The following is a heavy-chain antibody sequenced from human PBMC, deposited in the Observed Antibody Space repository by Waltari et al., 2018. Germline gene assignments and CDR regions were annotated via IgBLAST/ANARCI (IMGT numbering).Heavy chain of an antibody. CDR1: GGTFSSYT. D-gene: IGHD5-18*01. V-gene: IGHV1-69*02. CDR3: ARAESGGYSYGSYYFDY. CDR2: IIPILGIA. Sequence: QVQLVQSGAEVKTPGSSVKVSCKASGGTFSSYTISWVRQAPGQGLEWMGRIIPILGIANYAQKFQGRVTITADKSTSTAYMELSSLRSEDTAVYYCARAESGGYSYGSYYFDYWGQGTLVTVSS. J-gene: IGHJ4*02.